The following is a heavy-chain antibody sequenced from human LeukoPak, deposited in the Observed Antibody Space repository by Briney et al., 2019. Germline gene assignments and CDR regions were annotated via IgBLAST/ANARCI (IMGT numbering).Heavy chain of an antibody. D-gene: IGHD2-8*01. CDR2: IYYSGNT. CDR1: GGSISSSHYY. CDR3: AGQRRVTGPNWFGP. V-gene: IGHV4-39*01. Sequence: PSETLSLTCTVSGGSISSSHYYWGWVRQPPGKGLEWIGSIYYSGNTYYNPSLKSRVTTSVDTSMNQFSLKLNSVTAADTAVYYCAGQRRVTGPNWFGPWGQGTLVTVSS. J-gene: IGHJ5*02.